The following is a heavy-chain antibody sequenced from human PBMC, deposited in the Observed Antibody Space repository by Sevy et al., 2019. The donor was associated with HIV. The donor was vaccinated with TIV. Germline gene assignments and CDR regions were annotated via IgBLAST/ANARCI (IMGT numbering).Heavy chain of an antibody. CDR3: ARDLPPSATTVAHFDY. CDR1: GFIFSRYE. V-gene: IGHV3-48*03. D-gene: IGHD4-17*01. J-gene: IGHJ4*02. CDR2: ISHSGGAI. Sequence: GGSLRLSCAASGFIFSRYEMNWVRQAPGKGLEWVSYISHSGGAINYADSVEGRFTVSRDNAKNSLYLQMDSLRAEDTAVYYCARDLPPSATTVAHFDYWGQGTLVTVSS.